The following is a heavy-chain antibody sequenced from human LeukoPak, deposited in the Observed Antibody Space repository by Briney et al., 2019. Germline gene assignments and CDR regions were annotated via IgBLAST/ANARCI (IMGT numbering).Heavy chain of an antibody. D-gene: IGHD3-9*01. CDR1: GFTFSSYW. V-gene: IGHV3-74*01. CDR3: GRGGLTGQMAAFDY. J-gene: IGHJ4*02. CDR2: INSDGGST. Sequence: GGSLRLSCAASGFTFSSYWMHWVRQAPGKGLEWVSRINSDGGSTTYADSAKGRFTISRDNAKNTMYLQMSSLRADDSAVYYCGRGGLTGQMAAFDYWGQGALVTVST.